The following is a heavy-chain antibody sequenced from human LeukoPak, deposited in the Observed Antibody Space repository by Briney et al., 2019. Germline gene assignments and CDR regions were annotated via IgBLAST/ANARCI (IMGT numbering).Heavy chain of an antibody. CDR3: TKVRTPIEVRDFFDY. CDR1: GFTFSSYA. CDR2: ITGSGVST. J-gene: IGHJ4*02. V-gene: IGHV3-23*01. D-gene: IGHD3-10*01. Sequence: GGSLRLSCAASGFTFSSYAMSWVRQAPGKGLEWVSTITGSGVSTYYADSVKGRFTISRDNSKNTLYLQMNSLKAEDTAVYYCTKVRTPIEVRDFFDYWGQGTLVTVSS.